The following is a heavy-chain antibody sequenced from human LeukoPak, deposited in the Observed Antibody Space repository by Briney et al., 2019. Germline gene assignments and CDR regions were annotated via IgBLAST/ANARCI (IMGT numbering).Heavy chain of an antibody. CDR3: ARDGEAYGWNYAFDY. V-gene: IGHV3-21*01. J-gene: IGHJ4*02. CDR2: I. CDR1: GFTFSSYS. D-gene: IGHD1-7*01. Sequence: GGSLRLSCAASGFTFSSYSMNWVRQAPGKGLEWVSSIKGRFTISRDNAKNSLYLQMNSLRAEDTAVYYCARDGEAYGWNYAFDYWGQGTLVTVSS.